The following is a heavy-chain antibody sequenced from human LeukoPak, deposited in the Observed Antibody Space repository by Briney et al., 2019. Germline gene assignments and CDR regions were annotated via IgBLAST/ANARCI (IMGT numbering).Heavy chain of an antibody. J-gene: IGHJ4*02. V-gene: IGHV3-74*01. CDR2: VSSGGYTT. CDR1: GFTFSGDW. Sequence: GGSLRLSCAASGFTFSGDWMHWVRQAPGKGLVWVSHVSSGGYTTRYADSVKGRFTISRDNAKNTLYLQMNSLRAEDTAVYYCAREQGALDSWGQGTLVTVPS. CDR3: AREQGALDS.